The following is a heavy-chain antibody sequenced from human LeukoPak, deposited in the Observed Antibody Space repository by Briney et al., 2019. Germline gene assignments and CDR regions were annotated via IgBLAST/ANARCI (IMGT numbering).Heavy chain of an antibody. V-gene: IGHV6-1*01. Sequence: SQTLSLTCAISGDSVSSNSAAWNWIRQSPSRGLEWLGRTYYRSKWYNDYAVSVKSRITINPDTSKNQFSLQLNSVTPEDTAVYYCARGRRIWFGELYRLGKENWFDPWGQGTLVTVSS. CDR3: ARGRRIWFGELYRLGKENWFDP. D-gene: IGHD3-10*01. CDR2: TYYRSKWYN. J-gene: IGHJ5*02. CDR1: GDSVSSNSAA.